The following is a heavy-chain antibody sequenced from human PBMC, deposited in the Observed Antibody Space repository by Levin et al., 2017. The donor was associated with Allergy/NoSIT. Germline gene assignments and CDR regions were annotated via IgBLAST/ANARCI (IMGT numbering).Heavy chain of an antibody. CDR1: GGSISSYY. D-gene: IGHD3-16*02. Sequence: GSLRLSCTVSGGSISSYYWSWIRQPPGKGLEWIGYIYYSGSTNYNPSLKSRVTISVDTSKNQFSLKLSSVTAADTAVYYCAREGAYDYVWGSYRYFDYWGQGTLVTVSS. CDR2: IYYSGST. J-gene: IGHJ4*02. V-gene: IGHV4-59*01. CDR3: AREGAYDYVWGSYRYFDY.